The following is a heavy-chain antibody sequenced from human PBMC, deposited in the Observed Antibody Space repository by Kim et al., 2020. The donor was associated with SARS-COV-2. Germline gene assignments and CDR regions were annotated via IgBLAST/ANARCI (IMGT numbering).Heavy chain of an antibody. V-gene: IGHV3-33*01. J-gene: IGHJ6*02. Sequence: KSYANSLGGLFTISGDNSKNTLYLQMTRLRAEDTAVYYCARAISPYYGMDVWGQGTTVTVSS. CDR2: K. CDR3: ARAISPYYGMDV.